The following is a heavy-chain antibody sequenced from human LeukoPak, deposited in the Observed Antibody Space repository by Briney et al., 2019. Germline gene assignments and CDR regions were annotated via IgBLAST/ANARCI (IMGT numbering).Heavy chain of an antibody. J-gene: IGHJ6*03. CDR1: GYTFTGYY. CDR2: INPNSGGT. V-gene: IGHV1-2*06. D-gene: IGHD1-26*01. Sequence: ASVKVSCKASGYTFTGYYMHWVRQAPGQRLEWMGRINPNSGGTNYAQKFQGRVTMTRDTSISTAYMELSRLRSDDTAVYYCARDGSYHYYYYMDVWGKGTTVTVSS. CDR3: ARDGSYHYYYYMDV.